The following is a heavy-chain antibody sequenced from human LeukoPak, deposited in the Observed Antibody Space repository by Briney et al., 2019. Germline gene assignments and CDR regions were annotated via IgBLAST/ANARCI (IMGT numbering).Heavy chain of an antibody. Sequence: ASVKVSCKVSGYTLTELSMHWVRQAPGQGLEWMGIINPSGGSTSYAQKFQGRVTMTRDMSTSTVYMELSSLRSEDTAVYYCARVSPNTVTTPQYFDYWGQGTLVTVSS. V-gene: IGHV1-46*01. CDR2: INPSGGST. D-gene: IGHD4-17*01. J-gene: IGHJ4*02. CDR1: GYTLTELS. CDR3: ARVSPNTVTTPQYFDY.